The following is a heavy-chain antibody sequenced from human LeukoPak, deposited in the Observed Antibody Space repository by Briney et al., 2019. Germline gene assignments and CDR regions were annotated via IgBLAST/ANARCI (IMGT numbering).Heavy chain of an antibody. V-gene: IGHV3-33*01. Sequence: GGSLRLSCSASGFTFSNYGMHWVRQAPGKGLEWVAVIRYDGTNKYYADSVRGRFTISRDNSKNTLYLQMNSLRADDTAVYYCARVKVEMATIGWLDPWGQGTLVTVSS. CDR1: GFTFSNYG. D-gene: IGHD5-24*01. CDR3: ARVKVEMATIGWLDP. J-gene: IGHJ5*02. CDR2: IRYDGTNK.